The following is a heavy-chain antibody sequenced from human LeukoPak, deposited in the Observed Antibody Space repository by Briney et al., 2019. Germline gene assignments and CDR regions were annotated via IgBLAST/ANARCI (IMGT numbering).Heavy chain of an antibody. D-gene: IGHD2-2*01. CDR2: INHSGST. CDR1: GGSFSGYY. Sequence: SETLSLTCAVYGGSFSGYYWSWIRQPPGKGLEWIGEINHSGSTNYNPSLKSRVTISVDTSKNQFSLKLSSVTAADTAVYYCARGYQLPRQYYFDYWGQGTLVTVSS. J-gene: IGHJ4*02. V-gene: IGHV4-34*01. CDR3: ARGYQLPRQYYFDY.